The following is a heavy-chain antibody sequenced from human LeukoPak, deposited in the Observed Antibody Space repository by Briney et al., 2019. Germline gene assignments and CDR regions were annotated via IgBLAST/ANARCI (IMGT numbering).Heavy chain of an antibody. CDR2: ISGDGGST. CDR3: ATDRGYSGYGTFDY. V-gene: IGHV3-23*01. D-gene: IGHD5-12*01. J-gene: IGHJ4*02. CDR1: GFTFSSYA. Sequence: PGRSPRLSCAASGFTFSSYAMHWVRQAPGMGLEWVSSISGDGGSTYYADSVNDRFTISRDDSTNTLYLQMNSLRVEDTALYYCATDRGYSGYGTFDYWGQGTLVSVSS.